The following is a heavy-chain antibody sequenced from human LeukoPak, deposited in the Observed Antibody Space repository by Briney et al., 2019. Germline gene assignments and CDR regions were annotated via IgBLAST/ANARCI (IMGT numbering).Heavy chain of an antibody. Sequence: SETLSLTCTVSGGSLSRYYWSWIRQPPGKGLEWIGYIYYSGSTNYNPSLKSRVTISVDTAKNQFSLKLSSVTAADTAVYYCARVDSSSWYWGWFDPWGQGTLVTVSS. V-gene: IGHV4-59*01. CDR3: ARVDSSSWYWGWFDP. D-gene: IGHD6-13*01. CDR2: IYYSGST. CDR1: GGSLSRYY. J-gene: IGHJ5*02.